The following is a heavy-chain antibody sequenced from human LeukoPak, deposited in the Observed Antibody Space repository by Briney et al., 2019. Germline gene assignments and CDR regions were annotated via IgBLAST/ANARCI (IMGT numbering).Heavy chain of an antibody. V-gene: IGHV4-59*01. CDR2: IYYTGTT. J-gene: IGHJ6*02. D-gene: IGHD4-17*01. Sequence: SETLSLTCSVSGGSISTYYWSWIRQPPGKGLEWIGYIYYTGTTNYNPSLRSRVTISVDTSRNQFSLRLSSVTAAGTAVYYCAREDPQTTVPEGMDVWGHGTTVIVSS. CDR3: AREDPQTTVPEGMDV. CDR1: GGSISTYY.